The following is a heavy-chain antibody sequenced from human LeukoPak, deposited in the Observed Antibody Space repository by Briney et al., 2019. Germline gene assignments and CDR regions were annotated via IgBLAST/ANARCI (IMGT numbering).Heavy chain of an antibody. J-gene: IGHJ4*02. CDR1: GFTFSSYG. CDR3: AKFYGSGSYGTFDY. V-gene: IGHV3-30*02. CDR2: IRDDGSNK. Sequence: GGSLRLSCAASGFTFSSYGMHWVRQAPGKWLEWVAFIRDDGSNKYYADSVKGRFTISRDNSKNTLYLQMNSLRAEDTAVYYCAKFYGSGSYGTFDYWGQGTLVTVSS. D-gene: IGHD3-10*01.